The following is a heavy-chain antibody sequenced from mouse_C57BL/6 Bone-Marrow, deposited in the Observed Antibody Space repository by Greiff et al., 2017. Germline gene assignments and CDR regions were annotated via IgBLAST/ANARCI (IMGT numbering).Heavy chain of an antibody. J-gene: IGHJ1*03. V-gene: IGHV1-55*01. CDR3: ARPYYSNYWYFDV. Sequence: QVQLQQPGADLVKPGASVKMSCTASGYTFTSYWITWVRQRPGQGLAWVGDIFPGSGSTNYTEKFKSQGTLTVDTSSSTAYMQLSSLTSEDSAVYYCARPYYSNYWYFDVWGTGTTVTVSS. D-gene: IGHD2-5*01. CDR1: GYTFTSYW. CDR2: IFPGSGST.